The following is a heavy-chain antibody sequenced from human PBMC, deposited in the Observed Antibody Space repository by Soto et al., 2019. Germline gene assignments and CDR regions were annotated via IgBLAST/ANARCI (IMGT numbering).Heavy chain of an antibody. J-gene: IGHJ6*02. CDR1: GYTFTSYY. V-gene: IGHV1-46*01. D-gene: IGHD1-1*01. CDR3: ARVSRWNDEDYYYYYGMDV. CDR2: INPSGGST. Sequence: ASVKVSCKASGYTFTSYYMHWVRQAPGQGLEWMGIINPSGGSTSYAQKFQGRVTKTRDASTSTAYMELSSLRSEDTAVYFCARVSRWNDEDYYYYYGMDVWGQGTTVTVSS.